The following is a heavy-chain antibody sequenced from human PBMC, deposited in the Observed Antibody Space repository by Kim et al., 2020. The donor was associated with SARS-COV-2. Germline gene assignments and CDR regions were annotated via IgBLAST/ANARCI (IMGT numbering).Heavy chain of an antibody. Sequence: GGSLRLSCAASGFTFSSYEMNWVRQAPGKGLEWGSYISSSGSTIYYADSVKGRFTISRDNAKNSLYLQMNSLRAEDTTVYYCARDPVNYYDSSGYHGPQYYFDYWGQGTLVTVSS. J-gene: IGHJ4*02. CDR1: GFTFSSYE. V-gene: IGHV3-48*03. D-gene: IGHD3-22*01. CDR3: ARDPVNYYDSSGYHGPQYYFDY. CDR2: ISSSGSTI.